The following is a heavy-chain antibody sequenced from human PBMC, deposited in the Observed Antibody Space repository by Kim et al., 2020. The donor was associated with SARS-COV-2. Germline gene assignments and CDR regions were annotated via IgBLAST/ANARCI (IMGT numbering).Heavy chain of an antibody. V-gene: IGHV4-34*01. Sequence: SETLSLTCAVYGGSFSGYYWSWIRQPPGKGLEWIGEINHSGSTNYNPSLKSRVTISVDTSKNQFSLKLSSVTAADTAVYYCATQGVGWFDPWGQGTLVTVSS. CDR2: INHSGST. CDR3: ATQGVGWFDP. J-gene: IGHJ5*02. CDR1: GGSFSGYY.